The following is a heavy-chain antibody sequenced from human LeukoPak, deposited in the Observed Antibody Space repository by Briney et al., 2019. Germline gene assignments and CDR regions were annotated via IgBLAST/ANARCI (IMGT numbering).Heavy chain of an antibody. J-gene: IGHJ6*03. D-gene: IGHD3-22*01. V-gene: IGHV3-30*02. Sequence: GGSLRLSCAASGFTFSSYGMHWVRQAPGMGLEWVAFIRYDGSNKYYADSVKGRFTISRDNSKNTLYLQMNSLRAEDTAVYYCAKDPFDSSGYYYSYYYYYMDVWGKGTTVTISS. CDR3: AKDPFDSSGYYYSYYYYYMDV. CDR2: IRYDGSNK. CDR1: GFTFSSYG.